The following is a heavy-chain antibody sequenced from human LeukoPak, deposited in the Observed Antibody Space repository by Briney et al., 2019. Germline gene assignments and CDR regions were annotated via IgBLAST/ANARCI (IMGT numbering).Heavy chain of an antibody. V-gene: IGHV1-69*13. CDR1: GGTFSSYA. J-gene: IGHJ3*02. CDR2: IIPIFGTA. CDR3: ARADYDILTGYYKGAFGI. Sequence: ASVKVSCKASGGTFSSYAISWVRQAPGQGLEWMGGIIPIFGTANYAQKFQGRVTITADESTSTAYMELSSLRSEDTAVYYCARADYDILTGYYKGAFGIWGQGTMVTVSS. D-gene: IGHD3-9*01.